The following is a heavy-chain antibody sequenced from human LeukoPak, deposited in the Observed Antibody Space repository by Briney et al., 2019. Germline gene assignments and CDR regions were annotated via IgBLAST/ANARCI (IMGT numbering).Heavy chain of an antibody. CDR1: GGSISGYY. V-gene: IGHV4-4*09. D-gene: IGHD3-10*01. CDR2: IYTSGST. J-gene: IGHJ5*02. CDR3: ARLGFSHPGAYWFDP. Sequence: PSETLSLTCTVSGGSISGYYWSWIRQPPGKGLEWIGYIYTSGSTNYNPSLKIRVTISVDTSKDQFSLTLSSVTAADTALYYCARLGFSHPGAYWFDPWGQGTLVTVSS.